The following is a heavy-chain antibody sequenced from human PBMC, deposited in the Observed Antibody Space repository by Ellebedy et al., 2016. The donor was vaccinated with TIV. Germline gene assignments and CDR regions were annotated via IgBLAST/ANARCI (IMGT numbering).Heavy chain of an antibody. J-gene: IGHJ1*01. CDR1: GDSISPHH. V-gene: IGHV4-59*11. D-gene: IGHD6-6*01. CDR2: VHSDGYP. Sequence: SETLSLTCTVSGDSISPHHWTWIRKAPGKGLECLGYVHSDGYPAYNPSFKSRLTMPTDASKNQFSLILRSVTAADTAVYFCAKMDILSWPSSRLVSWGQGIQVTVSS. CDR3: AKMDILSWPSSRLVS.